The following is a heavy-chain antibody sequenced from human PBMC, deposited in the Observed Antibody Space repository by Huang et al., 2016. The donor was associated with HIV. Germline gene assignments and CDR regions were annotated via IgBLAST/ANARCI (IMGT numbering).Heavy chain of an antibody. CDR1: GFTFNSYA. J-gene: IGHJ3*02. D-gene: IGHD3-22*01. V-gene: IGHV3-30*14. CDR3: ARDSYYYDSSGFLRLDAFDI. Sequence: QVHLVESGGVLVQPGRSLRLSCAASGFTFNSYAMHEVSLSPGKCREWVACIAYDGSEKYYADSVKCRFTIYRDNSKTTLYLQMNSLRAEDTAVYYCARDSYYYDSSGFLRLDAFDICGQGTMVTVSS. CDR2: IAYDGSEK.